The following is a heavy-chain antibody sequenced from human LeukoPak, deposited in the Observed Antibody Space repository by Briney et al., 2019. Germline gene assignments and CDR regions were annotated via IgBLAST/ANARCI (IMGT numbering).Heavy chain of an antibody. V-gene: IGHV3-13*01. CDR2: IGTAGDT. CDR3: ARVSKKSYDSDAFDI. D-gene: IGHD5-12*01. J-gene: IGHJ3*02. Sequence: PGRSLRLSCAASGFTFSSYDFHSVRQATGKGLEWVSAIGTAGDTYYPGSVKGRFTISRENAKNSLYLQMNSLRAGDTAVYYCARVSKKSYDSDAFDIWGQGTMATVSS. CDR1: GFTFSSYD.